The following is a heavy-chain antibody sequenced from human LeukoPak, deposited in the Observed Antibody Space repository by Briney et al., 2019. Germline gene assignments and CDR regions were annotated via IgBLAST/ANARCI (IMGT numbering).Heavy chain of an antibody. D-gene: IGHD2-15*01. V-gene: IGHV4-34*01. Sequence: LRLSCAASGFTFSSYGMHWVRQPPGKGLEWIGEINHSGSTNYNPSLKSRVTISVDTSKNQFSLKLSSVTAADTAVYYCARGIYCSGGSCYKQYYFDYWGQGTLVTVSS. CDR1: GFTFSSYG. CDR3: ARGIYCSGGSCYKQYYFDY. CDR2: INHSGST. J-gene: IGHJ4*02.